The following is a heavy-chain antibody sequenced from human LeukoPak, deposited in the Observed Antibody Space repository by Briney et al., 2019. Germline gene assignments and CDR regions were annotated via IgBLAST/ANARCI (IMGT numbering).Heavy chain of an antibody. D-gene: IGHD4-17*01. V-gene: IGHV4-34*01. Sequence: SETLSLTCAVYGGTFSGYYWSWIRQPPGKGLEWIGEIHHSGSTNYNPSLMSRGTISVDTSKDQFSLKLSSVTAADTAVYYCARGVLDYGDYGSNWCDPWGQGTLVTVSS. CDR3: ARGVLDYGDYGSNWCDP. CDR2: IHHSGST. J-gene: IGHJ5*02. CDR1: GGTFSGYY.